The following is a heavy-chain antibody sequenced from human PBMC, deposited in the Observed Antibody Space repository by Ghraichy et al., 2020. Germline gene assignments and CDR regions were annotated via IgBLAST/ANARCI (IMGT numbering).Heavy chain of an antibody. V-gene: IGHV4-4*02. J-gene: IGHJ3*02. D-gene: IGHD5-18*01. CDR1: GGSISSSNW. CDR2: IYHSGST. CDR3: ARYRRGYSYGTRAFDI. Sequence: SETLSLTCAVSGGSISSSNWWSWVRQPPGKGLEWIGEIYHSGSTNYNPSLKSRVTISVDKSKNQFSLKLSSVTAADTAVYYCARYRRGYSYGTRAFDIWGQGTMVTVSS.